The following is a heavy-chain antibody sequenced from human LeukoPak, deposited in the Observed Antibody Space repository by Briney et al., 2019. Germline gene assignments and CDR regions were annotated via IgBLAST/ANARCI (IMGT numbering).Heavy chain of an antibody. CDR3: ARGPTRSSSSWFYDY. J-gene: IGHJ4*02. CDR1: GFNFDDYA. CDR2: INWNAVYT. V-gene: IGHV3-20*01. D-gene: IGHD3-22*01. Sequence: GGSLRLSCAASGFNFDDYAMSWVRQVPGKGLEWVPSINWNAVYTYYADSVKGRFTISRDTASNSLFLQMNGLRAEDSALYHCARGPTRSSSSWFYDYWGQGALVTVSS.